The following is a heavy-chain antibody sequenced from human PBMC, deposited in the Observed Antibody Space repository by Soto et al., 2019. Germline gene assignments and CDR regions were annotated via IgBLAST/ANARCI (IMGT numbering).Heavy chain of an antibody. CDR3: ARGRIAVAVYYYYYGMDV. CDR2: IIPIFGTA. CDR1: GGTFSSYA. D-gene: IGHD6-19*01. V-gene: IGHV1-69*06. J-gene: IGHJ6*02. Sequence: SVKVSCRASGGTFSSYAISRVRQAPGQGLEWMGGIIPIFGTANYAQKFQGRVTITADKSTSTAYMELSSLRSEDTAVYYCARGRIAVAVYYYYYGMDVWGQGTTVTVSS.